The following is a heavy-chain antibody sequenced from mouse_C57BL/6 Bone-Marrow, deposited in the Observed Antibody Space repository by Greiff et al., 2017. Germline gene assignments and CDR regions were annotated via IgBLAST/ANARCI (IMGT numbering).Heavy chain of an antibody. Sequence: VQLQQPGAELVRPGASVTLSCKASGYTFTDYEMHWVKQTPVHGLEWIGAIDPETGGTAYNQKFKGKAILTADKSSSTAYMELRSLTSEDSAVYYCARSETLRRYAYWGQGTLVTVSA. CDR3: ARSETLRRYAY. CDR1: GYTFTDYE. V-gene: IGHV1-15*01. J-gene: IGHJ3*01. D-gene: IGHD3-2*01. CDR2: IDPETGGT.